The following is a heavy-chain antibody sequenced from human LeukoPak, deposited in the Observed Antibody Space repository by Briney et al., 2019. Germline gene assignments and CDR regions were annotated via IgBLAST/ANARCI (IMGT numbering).Heavy chain of an antibody. V-gene: IGHV1-2*02. D-gene: IGHD6-13*01. CDR1: GGTFSSYA. CDR3: AREFRSSWSWEPPPINYYMDV. Sequence: GASVKVSCKASGGTFSSYAISWVRQAPGQGLEWMGWINPNSGGTNYAQKFQGRVTMTRDTSISTAYMELSRLRSDDTAVYYCAREFRSSWSWEPPPINYYMDVWGKGTTVTVSS. J-gene: IGHJ6*03. CDR2: INPNSGGT.